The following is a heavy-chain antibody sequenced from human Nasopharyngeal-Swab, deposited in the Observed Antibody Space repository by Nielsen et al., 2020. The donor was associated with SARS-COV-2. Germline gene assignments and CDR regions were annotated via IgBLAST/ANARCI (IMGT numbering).Heavy chain of an antibody. CDR1: GGSISSYY. V-gene: IGHV4-59*01. CDR2: IYYSGGT. D-gene: IGHD1-26*01. J-gene: IGHJ6*03. CDR3: ARTSEDYYYYYMDV. Sequence: GSLRLSCTVSGGSISSYYWSWIRQPPGKGLEWIGYIYYSGGTNYNPSLKSRVPFSVDTSKNQFSLKVRSVTAADTAVYYCARTSEDYYYYYMDVWGKGTTVTVSS.